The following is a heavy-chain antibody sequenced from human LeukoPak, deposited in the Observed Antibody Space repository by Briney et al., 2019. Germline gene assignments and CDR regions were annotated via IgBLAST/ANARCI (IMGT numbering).Heavy chain of an antibody. V-gene: IGHV3-30-3*01. CDR2: ISYDGSNK. Sequence: GGSLRLSCAASGFTFSSYAMHWVRQAPGKGLEWMAVISYDGSNKYYADSVKGRFSISRDNSKNSLYLQMNSLRAEDTAVYYCARESPPGRGSGSYFPYDAFDIWGQGTMVTVSS. CDR3: ARESPPGRGSGSYFPYDAFDI. J-gene: IGHJ3*02. CDR1: GFTFSSYA. D-gene: IGHD3-10*01.